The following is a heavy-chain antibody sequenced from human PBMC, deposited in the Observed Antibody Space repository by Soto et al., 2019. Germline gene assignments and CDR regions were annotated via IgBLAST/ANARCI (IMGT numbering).Heavy chain of an antibody. J-gene: IGHJ5*02. CDR2: IIPMFGTT. V-gene: IGHV1-69*12. CDR1: GGTFSTYT. D-gene: IGHD3-22*01. CDR3: TRDLYYFDSSAYYGHNWFDP. Sequence: QVQLVQSGAEVKKPGSSVKVSCKASGGTFSTYTMSWVRQAPGQGLEWMGGIIPMFGTTTYAESFQGRVTITADESTSTAYMELTSLRSEDTAVYYCTRDLYYFDSSAYYGHNWFDPWGQGTRVTVSS.